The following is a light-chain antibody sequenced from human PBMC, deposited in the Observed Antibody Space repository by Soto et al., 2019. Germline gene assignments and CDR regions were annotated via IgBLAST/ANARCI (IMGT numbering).Light chain of an antibody. CDR3: CSYAASGTLV. CDR2: EGS. J-gene: IGLJ2*01. Sequence: QSVLTQPASVSGSPGQSITISCTGTSSDVGSYNLVSWYRHHPGKAPKLMIYEGSKRPSGVSNRFSGSKSGNTASLTISGLQAEDEADYYCCSYAASGTLVFGGGTKLTVL. CDR1: SSDVGSYNL. V-gene: IGLV2-23*01.